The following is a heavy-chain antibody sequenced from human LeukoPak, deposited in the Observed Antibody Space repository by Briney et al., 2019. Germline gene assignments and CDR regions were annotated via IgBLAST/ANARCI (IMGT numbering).Heavy chain of an antibody. CDR3: ARGVSPPYCSGGSCYSGWFDP. J-gene: IGHJ5*02. V-gene: IGHV3-74*01. CDR1: GFTFSSYW. CDR2: INSDGSST. D-gene: IGHD2-15*01. Sequence: PGGSLRRSCAASGFTFSSYWMHWVRQAPGKGLVWVSRINSDGSSTSYADSVKGRFTISRDNAKNTLYLQRNSLRAEDTAVYYCARGVSPPYCSGGSCYSGWFDPWGQGTLVTVSS.